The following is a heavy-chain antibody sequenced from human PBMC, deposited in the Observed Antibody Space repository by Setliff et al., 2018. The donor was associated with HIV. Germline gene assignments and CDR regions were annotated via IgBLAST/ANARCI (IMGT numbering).Heavy chain of an antibody. D-gene: IGHD3-16*01. CDR2: ISSSGTTM. V-gene: IGHV3-11*04. Sequence: GGSLRLSCAASGFTFSDYWMSWVRQAPGKGLEWLSYISSSGTTMNYADSVRGRFTISRDNAKNSLYLQMNSLRAEDTAVYYCATSLPPGISYVYDAFDIWGQGTMVTVSS. J-gene: IGHJ3*02. CDR3: ATSLPPGISYVYDAFDI. CDR1: GFTFSDYW.